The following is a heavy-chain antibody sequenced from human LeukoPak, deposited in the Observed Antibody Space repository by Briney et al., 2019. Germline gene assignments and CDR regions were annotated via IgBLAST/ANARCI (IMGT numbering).Heavy chain of an antibody. J-gene: IGHJ3*02. D-gene: IGHD4-17*01. V-gene: IGHV3-23*01. CDR1: GFTFSSYA. Sequence: GGSLRLSCAASGFTFSSYAMMWLRQAPGKGLEWVSAIRGGGRTTFYADSVKGRFTISRDNSKNTLYLQMSSLRVDDTAIYYCARDPNGDYIGAFEIWGQGTVVTVSS. CDR3: ARDPNGDYIGAFEI. CDR2: IRGGGRTT.